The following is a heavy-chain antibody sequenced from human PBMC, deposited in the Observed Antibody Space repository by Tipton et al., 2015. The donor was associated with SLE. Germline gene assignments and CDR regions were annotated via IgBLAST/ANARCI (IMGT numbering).Heavy chain of an antibody. J-gene: IGHJ4*02. CDR2: IYYSGST. CDR1: GGSISSSSYY. CDR3: ARLITGDQYFDY. V-gene: IGHV4-39*01. D-gene: IGHD7-27*01. Sequence: TLSLTCTVSGGSISSSSYYWGWIRQPPGKGLEWIGSIYYSGSTYYNPSLKSRVTISVDTSKSQFSLKLSSVTAADTAVYYCARLITGDQYFDYWGQGTLVTVSS.